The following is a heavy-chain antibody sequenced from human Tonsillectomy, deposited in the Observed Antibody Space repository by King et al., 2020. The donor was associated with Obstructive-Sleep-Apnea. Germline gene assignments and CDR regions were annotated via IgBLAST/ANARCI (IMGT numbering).Heavy chain of an antibody. CDR1: GYTFTSYY. D-gene: IGHD6-6*01. CDR3: ARGAGREYSSSSVWYYHYGMDV. Sequence: VQLVESGAEVKKPGASVKVSCKASGYTFTSYYMHWVRQAPGQGLEWMGIINPSGGSTSYAQKFQGRVTMTRDTSTSTVYMELSSLRSEDTAVYHWARGAGREYSSSSVWYYHYGMDVWGQGTTVTVSS. V-gene: IGHV1-46*01. J-gene: IGHJ6*02. CDR2: INPSGGST.